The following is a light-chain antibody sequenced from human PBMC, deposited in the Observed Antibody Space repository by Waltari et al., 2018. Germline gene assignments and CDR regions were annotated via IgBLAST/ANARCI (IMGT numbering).Light chain of an antibody. Sequence: QSALTQPASVSGSPGQSITISCTGTSSNVVGYNYVSWYQQHPGKAPKLMIYEVINRPSGVSNRFSGSKSGNTASLTISGLQAEDEADYYCSSYTSSSTPVVFGGGTKLTVL. CDR3: SSYTSSSTPVV. V-gene: IGLV2-14*01. CDR2: EVI. CDR1: SSNVVGYNY. J-gene: IGLJ2*01.